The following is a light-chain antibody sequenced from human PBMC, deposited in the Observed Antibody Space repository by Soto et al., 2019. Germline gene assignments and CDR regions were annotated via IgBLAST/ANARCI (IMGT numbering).Light chain of an antibody. CDR3: QQYNSYTWT. J-gene: IGKJ1*01. V-gene: IGKV1-5*01. Sequence: DIQMTQSPSTLSASLGDRVTITCRASQSISSWLAWYQQKPGKAPKLLIYDASSLESGVPSRFSGSGSGTEFTLTISSLQPDDFEPYYCQQYNSYTWTFGQGTKVDIK. CDR1: QSISSW. CDR2: DAS.